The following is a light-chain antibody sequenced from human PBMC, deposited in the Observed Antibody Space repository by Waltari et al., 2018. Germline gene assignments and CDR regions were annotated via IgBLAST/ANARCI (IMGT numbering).Light chain of an antibody. J-gene: IGKJ1*01. Sequence: EVVMTQSPPTLSVSQGERATLSCRASQSISINMVWYQQRPGQAPRLLIYEASMRATDIPARFSGSGSGTEFTLTISSVQSEDAAVYYCQQFNDWPRTFGQGTKVEIK. V-gene: IGKV3-15*01. CDR2: EAS. CDR3: QQFNDWPRT. CDR1: QSISIN.